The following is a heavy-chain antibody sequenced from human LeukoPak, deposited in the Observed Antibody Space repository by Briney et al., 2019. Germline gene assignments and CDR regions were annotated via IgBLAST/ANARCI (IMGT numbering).Heavy chain of an antibody. CDR3: AKDRRGFGFGGGNYFDY. J-gene: IGHJ4*02. Sequence: GRSLRLSCAASGFTFDDYAMHWVRQAPGKGLEWVSGINWSSGSIGYADSVKGRFTISRDNAKSSLYLQMNSLRTEDTALYYCAKDRRGFGFGGGNYFDYWGQGTLVTVSS. V-gene: IGHV3-9*01. CDR2: INWSSGSI. D-gene: IGHD3-10*01. CDR1: GFTFDDYA.